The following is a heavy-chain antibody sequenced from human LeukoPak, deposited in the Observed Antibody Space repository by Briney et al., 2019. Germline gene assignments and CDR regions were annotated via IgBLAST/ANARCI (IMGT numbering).Heavy chain of an antibody. J-gene: IGHJ4*02. CDR1: GFTFSSYS. CDR3: ARGFGIVVVPAAIPPDY. Sequence: PGGSLRLSCAASGFTFSSYSMSWIRQAPGKGLEWVSYISSSGSTIYYADSVKGRFTISRDNAKNSLYLQMNSLRAEDTAVYYCARGFGIVVVPAAIPPDYWGQGTLVTVSS. D-gene: IGHD2-2*02. CDR2: ISSSGSTI. V-gene: IGHV3-48*04.